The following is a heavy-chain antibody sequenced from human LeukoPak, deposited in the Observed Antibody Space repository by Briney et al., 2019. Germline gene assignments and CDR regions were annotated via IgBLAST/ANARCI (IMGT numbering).Heavy chain of an antibody. V-gene: IGHV4-59*12. J-gene: IGHJ4*02. CDR2: IYYSGST. CDR3: ARGPYDYVWGSYRHNPFDY. CDR1: GDSISSYY. Sequence: SETLSLTCTVSGDSISSYYWTWIRQPPGKGLEWIGYIYYSGSTNYNPSLKSRVTMSVDTSKNQFSLKLSSVTAADTAVYYCARGPYDYVWGSYRHNPFDYWGQGTLVTVSS. D-gene: IGHD3-16*02.